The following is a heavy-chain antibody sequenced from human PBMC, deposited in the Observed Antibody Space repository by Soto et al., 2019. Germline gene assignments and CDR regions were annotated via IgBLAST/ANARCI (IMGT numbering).Heavy chain of an antibody. CDR2: IIPILGIA. CDR1: GGTFSSYT. V-gene: IGHV1-69*02. J-gene: IGHJ4*02. D-gene: IGHD3-10*01. CDR3: ARWGSGSGSVLQYYFDY. Sequence: QVQLVQSGAEVKKPGSSVKVSCKASGGTFSSYTISWVRQAPGQGLEWMGRIIPILGIANYAQKFQGRVTITADKTTSTAYMEQSSLRSEDTAVYYCARWGSGSGSVLQYYFDYWGQGTLVTVSS.